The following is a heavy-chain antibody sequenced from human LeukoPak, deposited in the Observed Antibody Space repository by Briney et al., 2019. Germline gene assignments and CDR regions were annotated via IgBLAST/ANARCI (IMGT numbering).Heavy chain of an antibody. CDR3: ATDGPGDSSGYQGFDY. V-gene: IGHV1-24*01. Sequence: ASVKVSCKVSGYTLTELSMHWVRQAPGKGLEWMGGFDPEDGETIYAQKFQGRVTMTEDTSTDTAYMELSSLRSEDTAVYYCATDGPGDSSGYQGFDYWGQGTLVTVSS. J-gene: IGHJ4*02. D-gene: IGHD3-22*01. CDR2: FDPEDGET. CDR1: GYTLTELS.